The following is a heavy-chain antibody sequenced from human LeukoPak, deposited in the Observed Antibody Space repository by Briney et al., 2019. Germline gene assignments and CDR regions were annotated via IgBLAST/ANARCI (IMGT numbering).Heavy chain of an antibody. CDR1: GFTFSSYS. V-gene: IGHV3-48*04. J-gene: IGHJ2*01. D-gene: IGHD7-27*01. Sequence: PGGSLRLSCAASGFTFSSYSMNWVRRAPGKGLEWVSYISSSSTTIYYADSVKGRFTISRDNAENSLYLQMNSLRAEDTAVYYCAREWQTGEDWYFDLWGRGTLVTVSS. CDR3: AREWQTGEDWYFDL. CDR2: ISSSSTTI.